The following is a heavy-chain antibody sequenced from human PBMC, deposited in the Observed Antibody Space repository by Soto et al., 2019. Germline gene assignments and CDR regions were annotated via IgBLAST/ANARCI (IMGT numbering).Heavy chain of an antibody. CDR3: AGGDYYHSSGYYFYYYTMDV. CDR2: INQSGST. CDR1: GGSFSPYF. D-gene: IGHD3-22*01. J-gene: IGHJ6*02. Sequence: SETLSLTCAVYGGSFSPYFWSWIRQPPGKGLEWIGEINQSGSTYYNPSLTRRATLSVDTSKNQVSLKLSSVTAADTAVYYCAGGDYYHSSGYYFYYYTMDVWGQGTTVTVSS. V-gene: IGHV4-34*01.